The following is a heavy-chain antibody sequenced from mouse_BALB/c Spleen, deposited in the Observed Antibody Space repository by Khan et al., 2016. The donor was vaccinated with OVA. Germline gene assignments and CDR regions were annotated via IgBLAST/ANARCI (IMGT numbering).Heavy chain of an antibody. D-gene: IGHD2-3*01. CDR2: IWSDGST. J-gene: IGHJ4*01. Sequence: QVQLQQSGPGLVAPSQSLSITCTVSGFSLTSYGVYWVRQPPGKGLEWLVVIWSDGSTNYNSVLKSRLSISKDNSKSQVFLKMNSLQTDDTAIYYSDSWFDGYSSLYAMDYWGQGTSVTVSS. CDR3: DSWFDGYSSLYAMDY. CDR1: GFSLTSYG. V-gene: IGHV2-6*02.